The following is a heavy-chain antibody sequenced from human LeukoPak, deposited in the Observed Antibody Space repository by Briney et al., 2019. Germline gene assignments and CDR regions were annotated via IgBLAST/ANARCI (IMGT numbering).Heavy chain of an antibody. CDR3: ERADSSGYGYFDY. CDR1: GFTFSSYA. CDR2: ISYDGSNK. J-gene: IGHJ4*02. V-gene: IGHV3-30-3*01. Sequence: GRSLRLSCAASGFTFSSYAMHWVRQAPGKGLEWVAVISYDGSNKYYADSVKGRFTISRDNSKNTLYLQMNSLRAEDTAVYYCERADSSGYGYFDYWGQGTLVTVSS. D-gene: IGHD3-22*01.